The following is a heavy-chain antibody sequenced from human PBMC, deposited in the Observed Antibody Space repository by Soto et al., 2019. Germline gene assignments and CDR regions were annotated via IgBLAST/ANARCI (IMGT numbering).Heavy chain of an antibody. V-gene: IGHV4-59*08. Sequence: QVQLQESGPGLVKPSETLSLTCTVSGGSISSYYWSWIRQPPGKGLEWIGYIYYSGSTNYNPSLKSRVTISVDTSKNQFSLKLSSVTAADTAVYYCARQWGTDAFDICGQGTMVTVSS. CDR2: IYYSGST. D-gene: IGHD1-1*01. J-gene: IGHJ3*02. CDR1: GGSISSYY. CDR3: ARQWGTDAFDI.